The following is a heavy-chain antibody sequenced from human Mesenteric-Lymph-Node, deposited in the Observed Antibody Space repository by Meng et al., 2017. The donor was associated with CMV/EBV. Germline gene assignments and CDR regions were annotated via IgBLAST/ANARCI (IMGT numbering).Heavy chain of an antibody. D-gene: IGHD2-2*01. V-gene: IGHV3-23*01. CDR2: IRGSDGST. CDR3: AKDRCGSASCSLGMDV. CDR1: GFTFTSYA. Sequence: GGSLRLSCAASGFTFTSYAMSWVRQAPGKGLEWVSVIRGSDGSTHYADSAKGRFTISRDNSKNTLFLQMNSLRADDTAVYYCAKDRCGSASCSLGMDVWGQGTTVTVSS. J-gene: IGHJ6*02.